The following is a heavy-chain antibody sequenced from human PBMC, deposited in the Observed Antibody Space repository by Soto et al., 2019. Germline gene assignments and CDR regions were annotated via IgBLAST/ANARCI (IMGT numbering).Heavy chain of an antibody. CDR1: NGSVSCGTYS. CDR2: IYYSGTT. V-gene: IGHV4-30-2*01. Sequence: SETLSLTCTVSNGSVSCGTYSWSWVRQPPGKGLEWIGYIYYSGTTYYTPSLKSRLTMSMDRANDHFSLNLTSVTAADTAVYFCARGHYYYGMDVWGQGITVTAP. J-gene: IGHJ6*02. CDR3: ARGHYYYGMDV.